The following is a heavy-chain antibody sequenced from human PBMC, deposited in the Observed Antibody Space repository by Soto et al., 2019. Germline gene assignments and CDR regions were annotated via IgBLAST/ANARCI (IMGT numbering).Heavy chain of an antibody. CDR1: GYSFTSYW. J-gene: IGHJ4*02. CDR2: IHPGDSDT. CDR3: ATGYSSGWSTPHFGY. D-gene: IGHD6-19*01. Sequence: GESLKISCRGSGYSFTSYWIGWVRQMPGKGLEWMGIIHPGDSDTRYSPSFQGQVTISADKSISTAYLQWSSLKASDTAMYYCATGYSSGWSTPHFGYWGQGTLVTVSS. V-gene: IGHV5-51*01.